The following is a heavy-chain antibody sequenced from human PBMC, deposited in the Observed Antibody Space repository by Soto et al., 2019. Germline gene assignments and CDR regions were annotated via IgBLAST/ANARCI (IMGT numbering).Heavy chain of an antibody. D-gene: IGHD3-16*01. CDR1: GFTFSNYA. J-gene: IGHJ4*02. V-gene: IGHV3-23*01. Sequence: EVQLLDSGGGLVQPGGSLRLSCAASGFTFSNYAMTWVRQGPGKGLGWVSGISGSGGRSYYADSVKVRFTISRDNSKSTLYLQMNSLRAEDTAVYYCAKAYFVWSSEQPYYFDYWGQRTLVTVSS. CDR2: ISGSGGRS. CDR3: AKAYFVWSSEQPYYFDY.